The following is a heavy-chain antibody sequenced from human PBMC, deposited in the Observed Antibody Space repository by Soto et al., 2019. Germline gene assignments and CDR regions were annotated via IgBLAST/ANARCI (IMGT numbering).Heavy chain of an antibody. Sequence: GASVKVSCKASGYTFAGYYMHWVRQAPGQGLEWMGWINPNSGGTNYAQKFQGRVTMTRDTSISTAYMELSRLRSDDTAVYYCARVGYYDILTGFNDCWGQGTLVTVSS. V-gene: IGHV1-2*02. CDR3: ARVGYYDILTGFNDC. CDR1: GYTFAGYY. D-gene: IGHD3-9*01. J-gene: IGHJ4*02. CDR2: INPNSGGT.